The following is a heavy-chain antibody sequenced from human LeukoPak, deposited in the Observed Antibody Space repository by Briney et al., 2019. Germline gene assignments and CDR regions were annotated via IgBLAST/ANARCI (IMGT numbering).Heavy chain of an antibody. CDR2: IIPIFGTA. J-gene: IGHJ4*02. CDR1: GGTFSSYA. CDR3: ARYGNYGSGSYFSH. D-gene: IGHD3-10*01. V-gene: IGHV1-69*13. Sequence: SVKVSCKASGGTFSSYAISWVRQAPGQGLEWMGGIIPIFGTANYAQKFQGRVTITADESTSTAYMELSSLRSKDTAVYYCARYGNYGSGSYFSHWGQGTLVTVSS.